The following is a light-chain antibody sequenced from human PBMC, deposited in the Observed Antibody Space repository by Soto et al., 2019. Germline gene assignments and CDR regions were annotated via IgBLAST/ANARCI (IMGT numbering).Light chain of an antibody. CDR2: GAS. J-gene: IGKJ2*01. Sequence: EIVLTQSPGTLSLSPGERATLSCRASQSVSSSYLAWYQQKPGQAPRLLIYGASSRATGIPDRFSGSGSGTDFIFTISRLEPEDFAVYYCQQYGSSPRTFGQGTKLEIK. CDR3: QQYGSSPRT. CDR1: QSVSSSY. V-gene: IGKV3-20*01.